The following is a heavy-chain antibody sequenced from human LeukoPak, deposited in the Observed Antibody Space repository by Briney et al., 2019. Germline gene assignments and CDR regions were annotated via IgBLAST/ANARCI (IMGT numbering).Heavy chain of an antibody. Sequence: GRSLRLSCAASGFTFSTYAMSWVRQAPGKGLEWVSAISGSGGSTYYADPVKGRFTISRDNSKNTLCLQLNSLRAEDTAVYYCAIVGATTGGYWGQGTLVTVSS. J-gene: IGHJ4*02. CDR1: GFTFSTYA. CDR2: ISGSGGST. V-gene: IGHV3-23*01. CDR3: AIVGATTGGY. D-gene: IGHD1-26*01.